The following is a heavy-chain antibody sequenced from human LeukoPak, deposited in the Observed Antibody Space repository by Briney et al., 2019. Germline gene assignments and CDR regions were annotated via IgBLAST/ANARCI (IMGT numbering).Heavy chain of an antibody. D-gene: IGHD5-12*01. CDR2: VIPIFGTA. CDR1: GGTFSSYA. V-gene: IGHV1-69*01. J-gene: IGHJ4*02. Sequence: ASVKGSCKASGGTFSSYAISWVRQAPGEGLEWMGGVIPIFGTANYAQKFQGRVTITADESTSTAYMELSSLRSEHTAVYHCARGGQYSGYDYDYWGQGTLVTVSS. CDR3: ARGGQYSGYDYDY.